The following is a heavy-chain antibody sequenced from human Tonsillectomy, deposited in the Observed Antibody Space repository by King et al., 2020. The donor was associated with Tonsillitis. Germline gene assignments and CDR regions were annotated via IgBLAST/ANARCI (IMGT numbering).Heavy chain of an antibody. CDR3: ADDPGRTNWGNY. Sequence: VQLVESGGGLVQPGRSLRLSCAASGFTFSRYPIRWVRQAPGKGLEWVAVISKDGTKKNYADSVKGRFTISRENSKNTVYLQMNSVRPEDTAVYYCADDPGRTNWGNYWGQGTLVTVSS. D-gene: IGHD7-27*01. CDR1: GFTFSRYP. J-gene: IGHJ4*02. CDR2: ISKDGTKK. V-gene: IGHV3-30*04.